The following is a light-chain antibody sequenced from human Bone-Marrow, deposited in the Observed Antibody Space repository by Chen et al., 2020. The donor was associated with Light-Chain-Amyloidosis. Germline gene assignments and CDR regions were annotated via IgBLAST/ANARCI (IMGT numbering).Light chain of an antibody. CDR2: RDT. Sequence: SYELTQPPSVSASPGQTARITCSGDDLPTKYAYWYKQKPGQAPVLVIHRDTERPSGISERFSGSSSGTTATLTISGVQAEDEADYHCQSADSSGTYEVIFGGGTKLTVL. V-gene: IGLV3-25*03. CDR3: QSADSSGTYEVI. J-gene: IGLJ2*01. CDR1: DLPTKY.